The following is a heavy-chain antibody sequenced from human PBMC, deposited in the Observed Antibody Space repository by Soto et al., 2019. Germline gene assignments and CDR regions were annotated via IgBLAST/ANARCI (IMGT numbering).Heavy chain of an antibody. J-gene: IGHJ4*02. V-gene: IGHV3-21*01. CDR1: GFTFSSYS. D-gene: IGHD6-13*01. CDR2: ISSSSSYI. CDR3: ARARDSSSCVDY. Sequence: HGGSLRLSCAASGFTFSSYSMNWVRQAPGKGLEWVSSISSSSSYIYYADSVKGRFTISRDNAKNSLYLQMNSLRAEDTAVYYCARARDSSSCVDYWGQGTLVTVSS.